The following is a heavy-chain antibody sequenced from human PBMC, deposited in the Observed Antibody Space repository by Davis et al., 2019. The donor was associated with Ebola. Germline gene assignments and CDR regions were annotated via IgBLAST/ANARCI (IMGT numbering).Heavy chain of an antibody. V-gene: IGHV4-39*01. J-gene: IGHJ5*02. CDR3: ARYLRLRFLEWLSGGWFDP. D-gene: IGHD3-3*01. CDR1: GGSISSSSYY. CDR2: IYYSGST. Sequence: MPSETLSLTCTVSGGSISSSSYYWGWIRQPPGKGLEWIGSIYYSGSTYYNPSLKSRVTISVDTSKNQFSLKLSSVTAADTAVYYCARYLRLRFLEWLSGGWFDPWGQGTLVTVSS.